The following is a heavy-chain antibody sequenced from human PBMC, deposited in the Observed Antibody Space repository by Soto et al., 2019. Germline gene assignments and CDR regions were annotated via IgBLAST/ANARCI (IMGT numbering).Heavy chain of an antibody. CDR2: LNHSGGN. Sequence: QLQQWGAGLLKPSETLSLTCVVSGGSFSTYYYNWIRQSPGKGLEWIGELNHSGGNNYSPSLKSPVTMSLDTSKNQSSLKLTSVTAADTAVYYCARGGSNDWQVAFDIWGQGTMVTVSS. V-gene: IGHV4-34*01. CDR3: ARGGSNDWQVAFDI. CDR1: GGSFSTYY. D-gene: IGHD3-9*01. J-gene: IGHJ3*02.